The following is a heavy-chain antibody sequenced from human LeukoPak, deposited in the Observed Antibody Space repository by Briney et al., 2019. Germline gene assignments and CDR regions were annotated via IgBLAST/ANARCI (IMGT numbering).Heavy chain of an antibody. Sequence: GASVKVSCKASGYTFTGYYMHWVRQAPGQGLEWMGWINPNSGGTNYAQKFQGRVTTTRDTSISTAYMELSRLRSDDTAVYYCAREISSSRSNGMDVWGQGTTVTVSS. J-gene: IGHJ6*02. CDR2: INPNSGGT. D-gene: IGHD6-13*01. V-gene: IGHV1-2*02. CDR1: GYTFTGYY. CDR3: AREISSSRSNGMDV.